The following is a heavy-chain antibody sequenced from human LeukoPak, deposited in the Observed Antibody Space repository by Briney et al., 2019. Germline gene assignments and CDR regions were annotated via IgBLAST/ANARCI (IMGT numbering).Heavy chain of an antibody. CDR3: ARSLRGGVVFGHFDY. J-gene: IGHJ4*02. Sequence: GSSVKVSCKASGGTFSSYAISWVRQAPGQGLGWMGGIIPIFGTANYAQKFQGRVTITADESTSTAYMELSSLRSEDTAVYYCARSLRGGVVFGHFDYWGQGTLVTVSS. V-gene: IGHV1-69*01. CDR2: IIPIFGTA. CDR1: GGTFSSYA. D-gene: IGHD3-3*01.